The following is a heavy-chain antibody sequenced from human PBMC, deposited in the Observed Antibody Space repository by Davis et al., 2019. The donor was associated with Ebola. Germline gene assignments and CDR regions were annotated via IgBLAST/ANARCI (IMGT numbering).Heavy chain of an antibody. CDR1: GFTFSDYY. J-gene: IGHJ6*02. Sequence: GESLKISCAASGFTFSDYYMSWIRQAPGKGLEWLSYISSSGSAIYYADSVKGRITISRDNAKNSLYLQMNSLRAEDTAVYYCARSSIAARPGYYYGMDVWGQGTTVTVSS. V-gene: IGHV3-11*04. D-gene: IGHD6-6*01. CDR3: ARSSIAARPGYYYGMDV. CDR2: ISSSGSAI.